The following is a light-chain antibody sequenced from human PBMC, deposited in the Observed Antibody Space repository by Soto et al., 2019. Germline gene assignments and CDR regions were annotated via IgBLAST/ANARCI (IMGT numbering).Light chain of an antibody. Sequence: QSALTQPASVSGSPGQSITISCTGTSSDVGSYNLVSWYQQHPGKATKLMIYEGSKRPSGVSNRFSRSKSGNTASLTISGLQAEDEADYYCCSYAGSSTLVFGGGTKLTVL. V-gene: IGLV2-23*01. J-gene: IGLJ2*01. CDR3: CSYAGSSTLV. CDR1: SSDVGSYNL. CDR2: EGS.